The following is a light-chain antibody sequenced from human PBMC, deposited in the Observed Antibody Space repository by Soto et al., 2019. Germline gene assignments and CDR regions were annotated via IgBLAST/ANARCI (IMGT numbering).Light chain of an antibody. CDR3: QQYGTSPIT. CDR1: QSVSSSY. J-gene: IGKJ5*01. Sequence: VVLKQSPATLSLSPGERAILSCRASQSVSSSYLAWYQQKPGQAPRLLIYGASIRATGIPDRFSGSGSGTDFTLTISRLEPADFAVYYCQQYGTSPITFGQGTRLEIK. V-gene: IGKV3-20*01. CDR2: GAS.